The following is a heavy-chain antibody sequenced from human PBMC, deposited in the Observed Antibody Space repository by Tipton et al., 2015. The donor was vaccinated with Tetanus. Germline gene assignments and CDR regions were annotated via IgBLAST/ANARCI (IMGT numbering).Heavy chain of an antibody. V-gene: IGHV3-33*01. CDR1: GFTFSTHG. J-gene: IGHJ4*02. CDR3: ARERFGEWGGPLDC. Sequence: SGFTFSTHGMHWVRQAPGKGLEWVALVWYDGTRKYYTESVEGRFTISRDNSKNTLYLQMDSLGVGDTAPYFWARERFGEWGGPLDCRGQGTLGTGPS. D-gene: IGHD3-10*01. CDR2: VWYDGTRK.